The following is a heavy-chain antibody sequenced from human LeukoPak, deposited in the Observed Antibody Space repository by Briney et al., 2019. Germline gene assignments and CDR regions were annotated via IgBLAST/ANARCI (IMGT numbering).Heavy chain of an antibody. CDR3: ARDGWGSSSWKTLNDY. CDR2: VFTIFGTA. CDR1: GGTFSSYA. D-gene: IGHD6-13*01. J-gene: IGHJ4*02. Sequence: SVKVSCKASGGTFSSYAISWVRQPPGQGLEWMGGVFTIFGTANYAQKFQGRVTITADESTSTAYMELSSLRSEDTAVYYCARDGWGSSSWKTLNDYWGQGTLVTVSS. V-gene: IGHV1-69*13.